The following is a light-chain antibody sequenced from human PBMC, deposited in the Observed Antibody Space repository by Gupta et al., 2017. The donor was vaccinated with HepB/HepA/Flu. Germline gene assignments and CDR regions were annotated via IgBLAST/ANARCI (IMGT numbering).Light chain of an antibody. Sequence: QPVLTQSSSASASLGSSVKLPCTLSSGQSSYIIAWHQQQPGKAPRYLMKLEGSGSYNKGSGVPDRFSGSSSGADRYLTSSNLQSEDEADYYCETWDSNTWVFGGGTKLTVL. CDR2: LEGSGSY. J-gene: IGLJ3*02. CDR3: ETWDSNTWV. CDR1: SGQSSYI. V-gene: IGLV4-60*03.